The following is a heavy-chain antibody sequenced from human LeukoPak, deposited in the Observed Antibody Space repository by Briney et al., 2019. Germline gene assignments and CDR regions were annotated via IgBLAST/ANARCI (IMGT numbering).Heavy chain of an antibody. CDR2: IYYSGST. J-gene: IGHJ3*02. CDR3: ARRGYSSGWYDPDAFDI. D-gene: IGHD6-19*01. CDR1: GGSISSYY. V-gene: IGHV4-59*08. Sequence: SETLSLTCTVSGGSISSYYWSWIRQPPGKGLEWIGYIYYSGSTNYNPSLKSRVTISVDTSKNQFSLKLSSVTAADTAVYYCARRGYSSGWYDPDAFDIWGQGTMVTVSS.